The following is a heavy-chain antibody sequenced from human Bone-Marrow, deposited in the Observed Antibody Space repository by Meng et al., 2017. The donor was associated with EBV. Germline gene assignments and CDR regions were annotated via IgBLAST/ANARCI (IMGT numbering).Heavy chain of an antibody. V-gene: IGHV4-30-2*01. CDR1: GGSISSGGYS. J-gene: IGHJ4*02. Sequence: QLQLQEAGSGLGKPSQTLSLTCAFSGGSISSGGYSWSWIRQPPGKGLEWIGYIYHSGSTYYNPSLKSRVTISVDRSKNQFSLKLSSVTAADTAVYYCARVVARSYFDYWGQGTLVTVSS. CDR2: IYHSGST. CDR3: ARVVARSYFDY.